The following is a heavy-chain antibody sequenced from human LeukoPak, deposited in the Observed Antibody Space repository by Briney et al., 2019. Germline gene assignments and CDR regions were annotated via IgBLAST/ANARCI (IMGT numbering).Heavy chain of an antibody. Sequence: ASVTVSCKASRYTFTGYYMHWVRQAPGQGLEWMGWIYPNSGGTNYAQNFQGRVTMTRDTSISTAYMELSRLRSDDTALYYCARIGISARGTNFHHWGQGTLVTVSS. CDR1: RYTFTGYY. CDR2: IYPNSGGT. CDR3: ARIGISARGTNFHH. V-gene: IGHV1-2*02. D-gene: IGHD6-13*01. J-gene: IGHJ1*01.